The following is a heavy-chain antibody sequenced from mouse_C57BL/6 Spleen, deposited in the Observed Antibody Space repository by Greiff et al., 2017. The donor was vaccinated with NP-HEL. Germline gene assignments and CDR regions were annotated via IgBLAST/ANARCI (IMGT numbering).Heavy chain of an antibody. V-gene: IGHV5-17*01. CDR1: GFTFSDYG. D-gene: IGHD2-14*01. CDR2: ISSGSSTI. Sequence: EVHLVESGGGLVKPGGSLKLSCAASGFTFSDYGMHWVRQAPEKGLEWVAYISSGSSTIYYADTVKGRFTISRDNAKNTLFLQMTSLRSEDTAMYYCASGGYRDAMDYWGQGTSVTVSS. CDR3: ASGGYRDAMDY. J-gene: IGHJ4*01.